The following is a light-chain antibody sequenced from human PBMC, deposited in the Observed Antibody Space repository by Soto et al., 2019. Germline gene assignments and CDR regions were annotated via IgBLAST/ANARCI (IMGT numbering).Light chain of an antibody. Sequence: EIVLTQSPGTLSLSPGDRATLSCRASQSVSNYLAWYQQKPGQAPRLLIYGASSRATGIPDRFSGSGSGTDFTLTISRLEPEDFAVYYCQQYGSSPPITFGQGTRLEIK. CDR1: QSVSNY. CDR3: QQYGSSPPIT. V-gene: IGKV3-20*01. CDR2: GAS. J-gene: IGKJ5*01.